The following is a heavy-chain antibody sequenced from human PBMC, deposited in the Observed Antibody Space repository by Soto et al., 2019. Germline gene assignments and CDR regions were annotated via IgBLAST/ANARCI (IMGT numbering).Heavy chain of an antibody. V-gene: IGHV4-34*01. J-gene: IGHJ6*02. D-gene: IGHD6-13*01. CDR2: INHSGST. CDR3: ARAHRDLQQLVHYYYSMDV. CDR1: GGSFSGYY. Sequence: SETLSLTCAVYGGSFSGYYWSWIRQPPGKGLEWIGEINHSGSTNYNPSLKSRVTISVDTSKNQFSLKLTSVTAADTAVYYCARAHRDLQQLVHYYYSMDVWGQGTTVTVSS.